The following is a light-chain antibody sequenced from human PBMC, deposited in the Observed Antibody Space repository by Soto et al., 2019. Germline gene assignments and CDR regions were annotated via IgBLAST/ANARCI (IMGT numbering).Light chain of an antibody. CDR2: CVS. Sequence: SQSSSTVSVSQNERATLACRASQSVXSNFACCQQKPGQAPRFPXACVSASANGSPASFSGSGFVTEFTRTISSRHSEDCDLYYWPQYKIRPQTFGQGTKVDIK. J-gene: IGKJ1*01. V-gene: IGKV3-15*01. CDR1: QSVXSN. CDR3: PQYKIRPQT.